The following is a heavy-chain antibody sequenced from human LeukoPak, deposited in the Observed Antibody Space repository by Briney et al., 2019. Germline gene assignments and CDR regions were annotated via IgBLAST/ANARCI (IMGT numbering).Heavy chain of an antibody. CDR2: INLSGST. CDR1: GGSFSGYY. CDR3: ARGQGQQLVRRPNWFDP. V-gene: IGHV4-34*01. D-gene: IGHD6-13*01. J-gene: IGHJ5*02. Sequence: SETLSLTCAVYGGSFSGYYWSWIRQPPGKGLEWIGEINLSGSTNYNPSLKSRVTISVDTSQNQFSLKLSSVTAADTAVYYCARGQGQQLVRRPNWFDPWGQGTLVTVSS.